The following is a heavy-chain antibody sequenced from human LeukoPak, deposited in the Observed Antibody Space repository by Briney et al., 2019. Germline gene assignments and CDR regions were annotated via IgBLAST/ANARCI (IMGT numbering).Heavy chain of an antibody. V-gene: IGHV4-61*08. D-gene: IGHD2-15*01. CDR3: ARHPAAPDAFDI. CDR1: GGSISSGGYY. CDR2: IYYSGST. J-gene: IGHJ3*02. Sequence: SETLSLTCTVSGGSISSGGYYWSWIRQHPGKGLEWIGYIYYSGSTNYNPSLKSRVTISVDTSKNQFSLKLSSVTAADTAVYYCARHPAAPDAFDIWGQGTMVTVSS.